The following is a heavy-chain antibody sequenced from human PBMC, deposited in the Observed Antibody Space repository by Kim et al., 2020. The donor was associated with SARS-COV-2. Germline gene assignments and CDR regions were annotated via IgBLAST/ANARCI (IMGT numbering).Heavy chain of an antibody. CDR2: IYSGGST. CDR1: GFTVSSNY. V-gene: IGHV3-53*01. J-gene: IGHJ6*02. CDR3: ASWDPTLHYSSSWYGMDV. Sequence: GGSLRLSCAASGFTVSSNYMSWVRQAPGKGLEWVSVIYSGGSTYYADSVKGRFTISRDNSKNTLYLQMNSLRAEDTAVYYCASWDPTLHYSSSWYGMDVWGQGTTVTVSS. D-gene: IGHD6-13*01.